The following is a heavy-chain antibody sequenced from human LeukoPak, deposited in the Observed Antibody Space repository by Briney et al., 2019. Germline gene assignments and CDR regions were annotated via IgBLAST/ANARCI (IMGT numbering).Heavy chain of an antibody. CDR2: IIPIFGTA. V-gene: IGHV1-69*13. Sequence: SVKVSCKASGGTFSSYAISWVRQAPGQGLEWMGGIIPIFGTANYAQKFQGRVTITADESTSTAYMELSSLRSEDTAVYYCARDGYYDSSGYDYYYYTDVWGKGTTVTVSS. CDR3: ARDGYYDSSGYDYYYYTDV. CDR1: GGTFSSYA. D-gene: IGHD3-22*01. J-gene: IGHJ6*03.